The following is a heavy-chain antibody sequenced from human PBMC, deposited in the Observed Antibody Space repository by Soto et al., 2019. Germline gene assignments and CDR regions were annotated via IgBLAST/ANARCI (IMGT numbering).Heavy chain of an antibody. CDR3: ARWDTAMVTYDY. V-gene: IGHV4-59*01. D-gene: IGHD5-18*01. CDR1: GGSISSYY. CDR2: IYYSGST. Sequence: SETLSLTCTVSGGSISSYYWSWIRQPPGKGLEWIGYIYYSGSTNYNPSLKSRVTISVDTSKYQFSLKLSSVTAADTAVYYCARWDTAMVTYDYWGQGTLVTVSS. J-gene: IGHJ4*02.